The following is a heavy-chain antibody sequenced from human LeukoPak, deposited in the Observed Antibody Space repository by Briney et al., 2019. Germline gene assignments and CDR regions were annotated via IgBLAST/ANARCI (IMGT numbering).Heavy chain of an antibody. CDR3: ARHGARDY. J-gene: IGHJ4*02. Sequence: SETLPLTCTVSGGSISSSSYYWGWIRQPPGKGLEWIGSIYYSGSTYYNPSLKSRVTISVDTSKNQFSLKLSSVTAADTAVYYCARHGARDYWGQGTLVTVSS. V-gene: IGHV4-39*01. CDR2: IYYSGST. CDR1: GGSISSSSYY. D-gene: IGHD3-16*01.